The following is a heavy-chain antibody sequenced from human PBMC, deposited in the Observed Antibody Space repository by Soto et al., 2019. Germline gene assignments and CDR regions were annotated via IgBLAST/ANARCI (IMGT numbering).Heavy chain of an antibody. CDR3: ARVTVAAAGTVESSFDY. CDR1: GGSFSGYD. CDR2: INHSGST. D-gene: IGHD6-13*01. Sequence: SETLSLTCAVYGGSFSGYDWSWIRQHPGKGLEWIGEINHSGSTNYNPSLKSRVTISVDTSKNQFSLKLSSVTAADTAVYYCARVTVAAAGTVESSFDYWGQGTQVTVSS. J-gene: IGHJ4*02. V-gene: IGHV4-34*01.